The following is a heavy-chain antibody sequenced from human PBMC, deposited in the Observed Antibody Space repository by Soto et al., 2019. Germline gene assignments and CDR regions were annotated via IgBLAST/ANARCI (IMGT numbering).Heavy chain of an antibody. CDR2: INAGNGNT. CDR3: ARVDYGDYHDAFDI. J-gene: IGHJ3*02. D-gene: IGHD4-17*01. V-gene: IGHV1-3*01. CDR1: GYTFTSYA. Sequence: ASVKVSCKASGYTFTSYAMHWLRQAPGQRLEWMGWINAGNGNTKYSQKFQGRVTITRDTSASTAYMELSSLRSEDTAVYYCARVDYGDYHDAFDIWGQGTMVTVS.